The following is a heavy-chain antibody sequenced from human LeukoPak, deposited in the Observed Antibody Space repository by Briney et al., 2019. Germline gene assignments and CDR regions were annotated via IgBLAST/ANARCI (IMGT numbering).Heavy chain of an antibody. J-gene: IGHJ4*02. V-gene: IGHV4-59*01. CDR2: IYYSGST. CDR3: ARVYLATLDY. D-gene: IGHD5-12*01. Sequence: PSETLSLTCTVSGGSLSSYYWSWIRQPPGKGLEWIGYIYYSGSTNYNPSLKSRVTISVDTSKNQFSLKLSSVTAADTAVYYCARVYLATLDYWGQGTLVTVSS. CDR1: GGSLSSYY.